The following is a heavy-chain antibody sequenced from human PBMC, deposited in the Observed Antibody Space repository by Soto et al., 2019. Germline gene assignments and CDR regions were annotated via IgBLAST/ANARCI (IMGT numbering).Heavy chain of an antibody. V-gene: IGHV4-61*01. CDR3: SRDFAYFDS. D-gene: IGHD3-3*01. J-gene: IGHJ4*02. CDR1: GGSFKSGSYS. Sequence: QVQLQKSGPGLVKPSDTLSLTCTVSGGSFKSGSYSWIWIRQPPGKGLEWIGYVYHTGRTSYNPSLKSRVSISMDTSKNQFSLNLDSVTAADTAVYFCSRDFAYFDSWGQGTLVTVSS. CDR2: VYHTGRT.